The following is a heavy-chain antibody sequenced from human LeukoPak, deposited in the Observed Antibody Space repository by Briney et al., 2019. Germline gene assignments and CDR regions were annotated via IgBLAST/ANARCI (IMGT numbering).Heavy chain of an antibody. D-gene: IGHD3-9*01. J-gene: IGHJ4*02. CDR1: GGTFTSYA. V-gene: IGHV1-69*13. CDR2: IIPIFGTA. Sequence: ASVKVSCKPSGGTFTSYAISWVRQAPGQRLEWMGGIIPIFGTADYAQKFQGRVTITADESTSTAYIELSSLRSEDTAVYYCASGGGGYDILTGYPKGPSDYWGQGTLVTVSS. CDR3: ASGGGGYDILTGYPKGPSDY.